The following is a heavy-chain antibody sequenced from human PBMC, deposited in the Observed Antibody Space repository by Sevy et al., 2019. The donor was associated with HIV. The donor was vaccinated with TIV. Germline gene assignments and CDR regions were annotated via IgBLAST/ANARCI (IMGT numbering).Heavy chain of an antibody. CDR1: GGTFSSYA. Sequence: ASVKVSCKASGGTFSSYAISWVRQAPGQGLEWMGGIIPMFGTANYAQKLQDRVTITADESTSTAYMELSSLRSEDTAVYYCARGIAATSRGWFDPWGQGTLVTVSS. CDR3: ARGIAATSRGWFDP. V-gene: IGHV1-69*13. J-gene: IGHJ5*02. CDR2: IIPMFGTA. D-gene: IGHD6-13*01.